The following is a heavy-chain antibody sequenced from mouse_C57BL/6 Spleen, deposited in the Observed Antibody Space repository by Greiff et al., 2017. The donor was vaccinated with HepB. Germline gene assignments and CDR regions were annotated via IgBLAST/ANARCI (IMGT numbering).Heavy chain of an antibody. D-gene: IGHD2-1*01. Sequence: EVQGVESGGGLVKPGGSLKLSCAASGFTFSSYAMSWVRQTPEKRLEWVATISDGGSYTYYPDNVKGRFTISRDNAKNNLYLQMSHLKSEDTAMYYCARNYGNLYYYAMDYWGQGTSVTVSS. CDR3: ARNYGNLYYYAMDY. J-gene: IGHJ4*01. CDR2: ISDGGSYT. CDR1: GFTFSSYA. V-gene: IGHV5-4*01.